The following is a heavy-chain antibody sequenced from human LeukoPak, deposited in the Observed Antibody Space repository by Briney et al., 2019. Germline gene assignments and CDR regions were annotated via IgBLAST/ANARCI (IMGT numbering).Heavy chain of an antibody. J-gene: IGHJ4*02. V-gene: IGHV4-34*01. D-gene: IGHD1-1*01. CDR3: ARGWRNTRTFDY. CDR1: GGSFSGYQ. CDR2: INHSGST. Sequence: SETLSLTCGVYGGSFSGYQWSWIRQPQEKGLGWIGEINHSGSTNYNPSLKSRVTISIDTPKNQFSLKVNSVTAADTAVYYCARGWRNTRTFDYWGQGALVTVFS.